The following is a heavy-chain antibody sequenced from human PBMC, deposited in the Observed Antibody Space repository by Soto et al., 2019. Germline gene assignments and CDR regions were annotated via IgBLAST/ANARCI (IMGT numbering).Heavy chain of an antibody. Sequence: ASVKVSCKASGYTFTSYAMHWVRQAPGQRLEWMGWINAGNGNTKYSQKFQGRVTITRDTSASTAYMELSSLRSEDTAVYYCARGSGYSGYDLVDYWGQGTLVTVSS. V-gene: IGHV1-3*01. J-gene: IGHJ4*02. CDR2: INAGNGNT. D-gene: IGHD5-12*01. CDR3: ARGSGYSGYDLVDY. CDR1: GYTFTSYA.